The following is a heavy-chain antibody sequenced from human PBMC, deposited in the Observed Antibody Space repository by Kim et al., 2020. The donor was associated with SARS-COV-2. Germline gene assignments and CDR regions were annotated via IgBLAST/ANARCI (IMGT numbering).Heavy chain of an antibody. J-gene: IGHJ5*01. CDR2: INHSGST. CDR1: GGSFSGYS. CDR3: ARGYYHSSDWTRVSCSS. Sequence: SETLSLTCAVYGGSFSGYSWSWIRQPPGKGLEWIGEINHSGSTNYNPSLKSRVTISVDTSKNQFSLKLTSVTAADTAVYYCARGYYHSSDWTRVSCSSWG. V-gene: IGHV4-34*01. D-gene: IGHD6-6*01.